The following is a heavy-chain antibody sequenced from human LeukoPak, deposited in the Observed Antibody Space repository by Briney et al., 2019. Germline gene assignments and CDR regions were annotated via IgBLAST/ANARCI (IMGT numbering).Heavy chain of an antibody. CDR1: GYTLTELS. J-gene: IGHJ4*02. V-gene: IGHV1-24*01. Sequence: ASVKVSCKVSGYTLTELSMHWVRQAPGKGLEWMGGFDPEDGETIYAQKFQGRVTMTEDTSTDTAYMELSSLRSEDTAVYYCATDWEKQWPTPFDYWGQGTLVTVSS. D-gene: IGHD6-19*01. CDR3: ATDWEKQWPTPFDY. CDR2: FDPEDGET.